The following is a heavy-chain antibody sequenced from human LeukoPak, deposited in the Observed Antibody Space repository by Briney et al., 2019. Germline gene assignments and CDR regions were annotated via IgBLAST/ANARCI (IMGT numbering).Heavy chain of an antibody. V-gene: IGHV1-2*06. CDR2: INPNSGGT. J-gene: IGHJ5*02. Sequence: GASVKVSCKASGYTFTGYYMHWVRQAPGQGLEWMGRINPNSGGTNYAQKFQGRVTMTRDTSSSTAYMDLSRLRSDDTAVYYCARDHPYDFWSGYHYNWFDPWGQGTLVTVSS. CDR1: GYTFTGYY. D-gene: IGHD3-3*01. CDR3: ARDHPYDFWSGYHYNWFDP.